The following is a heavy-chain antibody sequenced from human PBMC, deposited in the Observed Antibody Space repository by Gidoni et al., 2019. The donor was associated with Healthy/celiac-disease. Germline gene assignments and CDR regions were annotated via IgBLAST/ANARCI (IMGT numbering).Heavy chain of an antibody. J-gene: IGHJ4*02. CDR2: IYWDDDK. Sequence: QITLKASGPTLVKPTQTLTLTCTFSGFSLSTSGVGVGWIRQPPGKALEWLALIYWDDDKRYSPSLKSRLTITKDTSKNQVVLTMTNMDPVDTATYYCAHSTYDFWSGYPATDYFDYWGQGTLVTVSS. CDR1: GFSLSTSGVG. V-gene: IGHV2-5*02. D-gene: IGHD3-3*01. CDR3: AHSTYDFWSGYPATDYFDY.